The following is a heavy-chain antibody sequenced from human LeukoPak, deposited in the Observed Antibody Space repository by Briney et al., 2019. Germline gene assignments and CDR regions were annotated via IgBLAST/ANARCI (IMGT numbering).Heavy chain of an antibody. V-gene: IGHV4-34*01. CDR1: GGSFSGYY. J-gene: IGHJ4*02. CDR2: INHSGST. CDR3: ARDQYYYGSGTLALDY. D-gene: IGHD3-10*01. Sequence: SETLSLTCAVYGGSFSGYYWSWIRQPPGKGLEWIGEINHSGSTNYNPSLKSRVTMSVDTSKNQFSLKLSSVTAADTAVYYCARDQYYYGSGTLALDYWGQGTLVTVSS.